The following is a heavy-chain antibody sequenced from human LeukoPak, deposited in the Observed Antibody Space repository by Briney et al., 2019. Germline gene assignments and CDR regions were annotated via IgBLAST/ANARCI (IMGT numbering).Heavy chain of an antibody. D-gene: IGHD3-9*01. CDR3: ARVVSNAGAYYDILTGYPLLYYFDY. CDR1: GGSISSYY. V-gene: IGHV4-59*01. Sequence: SETLSLTCTVSGGSISSYYWSWIRQPPGKGLEWIGYIYYSGSTNYTPSLKSRVTISVDTSKNQFSLKLSSVTAADTAVYYCARVVSNAGAYYDILTGYPLLYYFDYWGQGTLVTVSS. J-gene: IGHJ4*02. CDR2: IYYSGST.